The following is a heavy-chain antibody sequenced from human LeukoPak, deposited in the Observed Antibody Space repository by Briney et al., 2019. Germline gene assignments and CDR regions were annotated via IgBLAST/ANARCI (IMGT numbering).Heavy chain of an antibody. Sequence: SETLSLTCTVSGRSIDSSGSYWGWIRQPPGKGLEWIGCVYYGGDAYYNPSLKSRVTISTDLSKNQFSLSLISVTAADTALYYCARLLSRGWTNYYGLGAWGQGTTVTVSS. D-gene: IGHD6-19*01. CDR3: ARLLSRGWTNYYGLGA. CDR1: GRSIDSSGSY. CDR2: VYYGGDA. V-gene: IGHV4-39*01. J-gene: IGHJ6*02.